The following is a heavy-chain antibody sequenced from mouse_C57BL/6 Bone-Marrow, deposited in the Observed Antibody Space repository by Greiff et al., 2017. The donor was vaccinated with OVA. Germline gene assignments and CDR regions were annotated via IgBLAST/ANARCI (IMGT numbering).Heavy chain of an antibody. CDR2: IDPSDSYT. CDR1: GYTFTSYW. Sequence: QVQLQQPGAELVKPGASVKLSCKASGYTFTSYWMQWVKQRPGQGLEWIGEIDPSDSYTNYNQKLKGKATLTVDTSSSTAYMQLSSLTSEDSAVYYCARWYSNAWFAYWGQGTLVTVSA. CDR3: ARWYSNAWFAY. D-gene: IGHD2-5*01. V-gene: IGHV1-50*01. J-gene: IGHJ3*01.